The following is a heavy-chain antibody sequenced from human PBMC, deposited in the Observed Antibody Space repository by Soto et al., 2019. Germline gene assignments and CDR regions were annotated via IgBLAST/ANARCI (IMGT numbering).Heavy chain of an antibody. V-gene: IGHV4-30-4*01. Sequence: SETLSLTCTVSGGSISSGDYYWSWIRHPPGKGLEWIGEIFYSGSTYYSPSLKSRVTMSVDKSKNQFSLKMSSVTAADTAIYYCAREYYDSSGYRVSDYWGQGTLVTVSS. CDR2: IFYSGST. CDR3: AREYYDSSGYRVSDY. J-gene: IGHJ4*02. CDR1: GGSISSGDYY. D-gene: IGHD3-22*01.